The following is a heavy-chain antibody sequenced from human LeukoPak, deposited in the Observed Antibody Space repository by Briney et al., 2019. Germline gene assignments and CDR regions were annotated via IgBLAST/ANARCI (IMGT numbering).Heavy chain of an antibody. CDR3: ARGLGVPAAIFSDFGY. Sequence: GGSLRLFCAPSGLTFSSYAIHWVRQARGEGLEWVAVISYDGSNKYYADSVKGRFTISRDNSKNTLYLQMNSLRAEDTAVYYCARGLGVPAAIFSDFGYWGQGTLATVSS. CDR2: ISYDGSNK. CDR1: GLTFSSYA. V-gene: IGHV3-30-3*01. D-gene: IGHD2-2*01. J-gene: IGHJ4*02.